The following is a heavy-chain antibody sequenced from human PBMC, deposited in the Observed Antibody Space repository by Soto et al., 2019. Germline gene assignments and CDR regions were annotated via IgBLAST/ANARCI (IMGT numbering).Heavy chain of an antibody. V-gene: IGHV4-31*03. J-gene: IGHJ6*02. CDR2: IYYSGST. D-gene: IGHD6-13*01. CDR1: GGSISSGGYY. Sequence: SETLSLTCTVSGGSISSGGYYWSWIRQHPGKGLEWIGYIYYSGSTYYNPSLKSRVTISVDTSKNQFSLKLSSVTAADTAVYYCARGGIAAGSLDVWRQRTTVTVPS. CDR3: ARGGIAAGSLDV.